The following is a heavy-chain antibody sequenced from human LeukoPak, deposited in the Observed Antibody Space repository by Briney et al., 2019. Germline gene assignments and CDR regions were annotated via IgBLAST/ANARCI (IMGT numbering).Heavy chain of an antibody. CDR1: GFTFSSYG. D-gene: IGHD3-3*01. CDR2: IRYDGSNK. J-gene: IGHJ4*02. V-gene: IGHV3-30*02. Sequence: SGGSLRLSCAASGFTFSSYGMHWVRQAPGKGLEWVAFIRYDGSNKYYADSVKGRFTISRDNSKNTLYLQMNSLRAEDTAVYYCAIFWSGPGGLDYWGQGTLVTVSS. CDR3: AIFWSGPGGLDY.